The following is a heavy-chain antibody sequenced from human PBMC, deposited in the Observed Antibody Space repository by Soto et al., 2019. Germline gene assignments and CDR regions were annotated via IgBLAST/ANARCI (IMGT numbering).Heavy chain of an antibody. Sequence: GGSLRLSCAASGLTFSSFAMSWVRQAPGKGLEWVSVIGSSGGSAYYADSVKGRFTISRDNSKNTLYLQMNSLRAEDTAVYYCAKGPAIRAFDYWGQGTLVPVSS. V-gene: IGHV3-23*01. J-gene: IGHJ4*02. CDR2: IGSSGGSA. CDR1: GLTFSSFA. D-gene: IGHD3-9*01. CDR3: AKGPAIRAFDY.